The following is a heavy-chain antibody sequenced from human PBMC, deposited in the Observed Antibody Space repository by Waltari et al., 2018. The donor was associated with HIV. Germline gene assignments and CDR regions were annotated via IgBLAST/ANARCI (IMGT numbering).Heavy chain of an antibody. V-gene: IGHV3-11*01. J-gene: IGHJ4*02. CDR2: IRSDTDTI. Sequence: QVQLVESGGGLVNPGGSLRLSCATSGFTFSDYYMTWIRQAPGKGLEWVSYIRSDTDTIYYADSVKGRFTISRDNAKNSLYLQMNRLSVEDTAVYHCARLKYSSGFFDYWGQGALVTVSS. CDR3: ARLKYSSGFFDY. D-gene: IGHD6-19*01. CDR1: GFTFSDYY.